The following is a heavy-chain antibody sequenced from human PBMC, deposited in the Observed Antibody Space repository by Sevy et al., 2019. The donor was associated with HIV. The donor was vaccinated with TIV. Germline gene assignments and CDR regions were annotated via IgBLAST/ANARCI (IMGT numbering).Heavy chain of an antibody. CDR1: GFTFSSYG. Sequence: GGSLRLSCAASGFTFSSYGMHWVRQAPGKGLEWVAVISYDGSNKYYADSVKGRFTISRDNSKNTLYLQMNSLRAEDTAVYYCANGSGRPVPPYYYYYGMDVWGQGTTVTVSS. V-gene: IGHV3-30*18. CDR3: ANGSGRPVPPYYYYYGMDV. J-gene: IGHJ6*02. CDR2: ISYDGSNK. D-gene: IGHD3-10*01.